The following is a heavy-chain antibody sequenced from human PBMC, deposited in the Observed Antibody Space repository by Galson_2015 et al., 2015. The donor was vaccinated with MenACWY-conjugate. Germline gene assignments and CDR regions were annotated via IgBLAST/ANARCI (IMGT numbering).Heavy chain of an antibody. CDR2: IYPGDSES. D-gene: IGHD5-24*01. CDR1: GYSFRTYW. J-gene: IGHJ4*02. CDR3: ARHRDGYTNDY. V-gene: IGHV5-51*01. Sequence: QSGAEVKKPGESLKISCTGSGYSFRTYWIGWVRQMPGKGLEWMGIIYPGDSESRYSPSFQGLVTISADKSITTAYLQWSSLKASDTAIYYCARHRDGYTNDYWGQGTLVTVSS.